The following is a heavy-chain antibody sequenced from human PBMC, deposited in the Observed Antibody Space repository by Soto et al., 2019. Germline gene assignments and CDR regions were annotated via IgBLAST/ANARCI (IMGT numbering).Heavy chain of an antibody. D-gene: IGHD3-3*01. Sequence: ASVKVSCKASGYTFTSYGISWVRQAPGQGLEWMGWISAYNGNTNYAQKLQGRVTMTTDTSTSTAYMELRSLRSDDTAVYYCARDLPRFLEWLFEDDYYYYGMDVWGQGTTVTVS. CDR3: ARDLPRFLEWLFEDDYYYYGMDV. J-gene: IGHJ6*02. V-gene: IGHV1-18*01. CDR1: GYTFTSYG. CDR2: ISAYNGNT.